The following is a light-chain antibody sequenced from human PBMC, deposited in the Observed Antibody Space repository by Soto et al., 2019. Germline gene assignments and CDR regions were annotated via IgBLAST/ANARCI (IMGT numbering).Light chain of an antibody. CDR3: QQRSNWPPVT. CDR1: QSVSSY. Sequence: EIVLTQSPATLSLSPGERATLSCRASQSVSSYLAWYQQKPGQAPRLLIYDASNRATGIPARFSGSGSGTDFPLTISRLEPEDFAVYYCQQRSNWPPVTFGQGTRLEIK. V-gene: IGKV3-11*01. CDR2: DAS. J-gene: IGKJ5*01.